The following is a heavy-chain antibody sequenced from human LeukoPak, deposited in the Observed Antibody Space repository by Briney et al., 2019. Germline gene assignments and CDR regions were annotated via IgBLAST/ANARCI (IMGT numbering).Heavy chain of an antibody. D-gene: IGHD3-22*01. CDR1: GFTFSSYA. V-gene: IGHV3-23*01. J-gene: IGHJ4*02. CDR3: AKDLYDSSSYIQYYFDC. Sequence: PGGSLRLSCAASGFTFSSYAMSWVRQAPGKGLEWVSAFSGSGNSTYYADSVKGRFTISRDNSKNTLYLQVSSLRAEDTAVYYCAKDLYDSSSYIQYYFDCWGQGTLVTVTS. CDR2: FSGSGNST.